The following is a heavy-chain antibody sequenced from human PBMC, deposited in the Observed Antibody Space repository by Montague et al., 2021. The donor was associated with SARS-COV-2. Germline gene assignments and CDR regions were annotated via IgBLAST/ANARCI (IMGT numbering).Heavy chain of an antibody. CDR1: GDSISRSNW. J-gene: IGHJ4*02. CDR3: ARKTIYFDY. V-gene: IGHV4-4*02. Sequence: SETLSLTCTVSGDSISRSNWWTWVRQPPGKGLEWIGELYHSGSPNYNPSLKSRVTISVDRSKSQFSLNLRSVTAADTAVYYCARKTIYFDYWGQGTLVTVSS. CDR2: LYHSGSP. D-gene: IGHD1/OR15-1a*01.